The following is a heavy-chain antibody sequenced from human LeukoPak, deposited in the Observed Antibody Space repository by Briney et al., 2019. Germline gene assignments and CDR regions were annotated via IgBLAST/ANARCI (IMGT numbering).Heavy chain of an antibody. Sequence: GGSLRLSCTASGFTFGDYAMSWVRQAPGKGLEWVGFIRSKAYGGTTEYAAPVKGRFTISRDDSKSIAYLQMNSLKTEDTAVYYCTRVTSPYDYGDYWGKGTLVTVSS. CDR2: IRSKAYGGTT. V-gene: IGHV3-49*04. CDR3: TRVTSPYDYGDY. J-gene: IGHJ4*02. CDR1: GFTFGDYA. D-gene: IGHD3-16*01.